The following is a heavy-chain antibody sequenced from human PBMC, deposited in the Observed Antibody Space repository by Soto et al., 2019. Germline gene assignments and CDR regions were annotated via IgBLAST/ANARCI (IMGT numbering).Heavy chain of an antibody. J-gene: IGHJ5*02. D-gene: IGHD6-13*01. Sequence: SETLSLTCTVSGGSISSSSYYWGWIRQPPGKGLEWIGSIYYSGSTYYNPSLKSRVTISVDTSKNQFSLKLSSVTAADTAVYYCARSIAAAGTVWFDPWGQGTLVTVS. CDR1: GGSISSSSYY. CDR3: ARSIAAAGTVWFDP. V-gene: IGHV4-39*01. CDR2: IYYSGST.